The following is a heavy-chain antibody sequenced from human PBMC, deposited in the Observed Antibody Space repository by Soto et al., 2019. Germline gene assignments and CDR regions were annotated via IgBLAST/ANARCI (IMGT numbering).Heavy chain of an antibody. V-gene: IGHV4-59*01. J-gene: IGHJ5*02. CDR1: GGSISSYY. CDR2: IYYSGST. Sequence: SETLSLTCTVSGGSISSYYWSWIRQPPGKGLEWIGYIYYSGSTNYNPSLKSRVTISVDTSKNQFSLKLSSVTAADTAVYYCARDRAAAGGKNWFDPWGQGTLVTVSS. CDR3: ARDRAAAGGKNWFDP. D-gene: IGHD6-13*01.